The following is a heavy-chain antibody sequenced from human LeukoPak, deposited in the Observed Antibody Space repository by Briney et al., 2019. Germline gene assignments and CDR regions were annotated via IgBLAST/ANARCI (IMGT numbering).Heavy chain of an antibody. D-gene: IGHD2-15*01. J-gene: IGHJ5*02. CDR3: ARQEYCSGGSCHTWFDP. CDR2: IYPADSDI. V-gene: IGHV5-51*01. Sequence: GESLKISCKGSGYSINNYWIGWVRQMPGKGLEWMGIIYPADSDIRYSPSFQGQVTISADKSISTAYLQWSSLKASDTAIYYCARQEYCSGGSCHTWFDPWGQGTLVIVSS. CDR1: GYSINNYW.